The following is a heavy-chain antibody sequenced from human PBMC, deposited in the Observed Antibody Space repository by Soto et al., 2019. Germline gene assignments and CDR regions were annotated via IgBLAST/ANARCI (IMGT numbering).Heavy chain of an antibody. D-gene: IGHD1-26*01. V-gene: IGHV4-61*01. CDR1: GASVSSGNYY. J-gene: IGHJ4*02. CDR2: ISYSGST. Sequence: QVQLQESGPGLVKPSETLSLTCTVSGASVSSGNYYWSWIRQPPGKGLECIGYISYSGSTNYNPSLKSRVXIXXDTSKNQFSLKLSSVTAADTDVYYCARGSGSYYAYWGQGTLVTVSS. CDR3: ARGSGSYYAY.